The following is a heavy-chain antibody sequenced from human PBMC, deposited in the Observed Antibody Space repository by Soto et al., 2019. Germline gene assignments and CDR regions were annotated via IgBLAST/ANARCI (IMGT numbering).Heavy chain of an antibody. CDR2: IYHSGST. CDR1: GGSISSGGYS. V-gene: IGHV4-30-2*01. J-gene: IGHJ4*02. Sequence: TLYLTCAGSGGSISSGGYSWSWIRQPPGKGLEWLGYIYHSGSTFYSPSLKSRVTISVDRSKNHFSLKLNSVTAADTAMYYCARAGYSGYDLTFDYWGQGALVTVSS. CDR3: ARAGYSGYDLTFDY. D-gene: IGHD5-12*01.